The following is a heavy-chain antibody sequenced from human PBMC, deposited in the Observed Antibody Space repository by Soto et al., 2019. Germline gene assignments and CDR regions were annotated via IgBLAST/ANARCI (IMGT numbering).Heavy chain of an antibody. CDR3: ARRKERSGPHEFDY. CDR1: GYTFTTYD. J-gene: IGHJ4*02. D-gene: IGHD6-25*01. V-gene: IGHV1-8*01. Sequence: ASVKVSCKASGYTFTTYDISWVRQATGQGLEWMGWMNPYSGNTGYAQKFQGRVTVTRNTSISTVYMELSGLRPDDTAVYYCARRKERSGPHEFDYWGQGSQVTVS. CDR2: MNPYSGNT.